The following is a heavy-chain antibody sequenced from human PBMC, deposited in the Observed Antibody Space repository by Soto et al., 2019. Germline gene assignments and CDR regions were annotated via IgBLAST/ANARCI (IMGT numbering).Heavy chain of an antibody. Sequence: GGSVEGSRQASGFTLTHYGRSWVGQAPGQGLEWMGWISADNGNTNYAQNLQGRVTMTTDTSTSTAYMELRSLRSDDTAVYYCARELSGSYGPDYWGQGTLVTVSS. D-gene: IGHD1-26*01. CDR1: GFTLTHYG. CDR2: ISADNGNT. J-gene: IGHJ4*02. CDR3: ARELSGSYGPDY. V-gene: IGHV1-18*01.